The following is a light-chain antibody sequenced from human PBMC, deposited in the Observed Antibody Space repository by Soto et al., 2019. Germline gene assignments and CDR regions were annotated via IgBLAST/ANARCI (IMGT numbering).Light chain of an antibody. J-gene: IGLJ2*01. CDR1: SSDVGGYNY. V-gene: IGLV2-14*03. CDR2: DVN. CDR3: CSYTSSSAVI. Sequence: QSVLTQPASMSGSLGQSITISCTGTSSDVGGYNYVSWYQHHPGKALKVLIYDVNHRPSGVSNRFSGSKSGSTASLTISGLQAEDEADYFCCSYTSSSAVIFGGGTKLTVL.